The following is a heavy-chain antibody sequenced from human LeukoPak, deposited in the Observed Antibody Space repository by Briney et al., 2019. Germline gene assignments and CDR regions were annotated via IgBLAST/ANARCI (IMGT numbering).Heavy chain of an antibody. D-gene: IGHD1/OR15-1a*01. CDR2: IYHSGST. CDR3: ARAGTPAFYFDY. J-gene: IGHJ4*02. Sequence: SETLSLTCTVSGYSISSGYYWGWIRQPPGKGLEWIGSIYHSGSTYYNPSLKSRVTISVDTSKNQFSLKLSSVTAADTAVYYCARAGTPAFYFDYWGQGTLVTVSS. V-gene: IGHV4-38-2*02. CDR1: GYSISSGYY.